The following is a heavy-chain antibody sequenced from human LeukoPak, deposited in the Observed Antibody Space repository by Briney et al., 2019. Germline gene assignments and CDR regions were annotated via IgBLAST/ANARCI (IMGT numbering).Heavy chain of an antibody. D-gene: IGHD3-10*01. CDR1: GFTFSSYE. V-gene: IGHV3-48*03. Sequence: GGSLRLSCAASGFTFSSYEMNWVRQAPGKGLEWVSYISSSGSTIYYADSVKGRFTISRDNAKNSLYLQMNSLRAEDTAVYYCARDAGFGESREAYYYYYMDVWGKRTTVTVSS. CDR3: ARDAGFGESREAYYYYYMDV. CDR2: ISSSGSTI. J-gene: IGHJ6*03.